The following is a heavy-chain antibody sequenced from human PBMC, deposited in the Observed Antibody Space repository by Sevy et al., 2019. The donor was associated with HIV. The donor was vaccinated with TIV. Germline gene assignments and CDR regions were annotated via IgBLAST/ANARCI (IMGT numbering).Heavy chain of an antibody. CDR1: GFIFGSYT. Sequence: GGSLRLSCAASGFIFGSYTMNWVRQAPGKELEWVSSITSGGNYIYYADSIKGRFTISRDNAKNSLYLQMSSLRAEDTAVYYSARAPLASMTRISFEYWGQGTLVTLSS. CDR2: ITSGGNYI. J-gene: IGHJ4*02. CDR3: ARAPLASMTRISFEY. V-gene: IGHV3-21*01. D-gene: IGHD6-19*01.